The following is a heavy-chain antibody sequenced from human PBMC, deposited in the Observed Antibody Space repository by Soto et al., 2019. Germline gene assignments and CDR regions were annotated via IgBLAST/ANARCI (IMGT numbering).Heavy chain of an antibody. J-gene: IGHJ5*02. Sequence: EVQLVESGGGLVQPGGSLRLSCAASGFTFSTYWMHWIHQVPGKGLEWVSRINSDASHTYYADSVKGRFTISRDNANKSLHLEMNSLRAEDTAVYYWFGDRHCITTSCYGNGFDPRGQGTLVTVSS. V-gene: IGHV3-74*01. CDR3: FGDRHCITTSCYGNGFDP. D-gene: IGHD2-2*01. CDR1: GFTFSTYW. CDR2: INSDASHT.